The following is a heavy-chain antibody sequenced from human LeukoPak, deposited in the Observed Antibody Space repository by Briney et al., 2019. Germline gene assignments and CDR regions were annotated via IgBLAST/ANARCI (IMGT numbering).Heavy chain of an antibody. Sequence: ASVKVSRKASGYTFTSYGISWVRQAPGQGLEWMGWISVYNGNTNYAQKRQGRVTMTTDTSTSTAYMELRSLRADDTAVYYCAREGSGWYGHYFDYWGQGTLVTVSS. CDR2: ISVYNGNT. D-gene: IGHD6-19*01. CDR3: AREGSGWYGHYFDY. CDR1: GYTFTSYG. V-gene: IGHV1-18*01. J-gene: IGHJ4*02.